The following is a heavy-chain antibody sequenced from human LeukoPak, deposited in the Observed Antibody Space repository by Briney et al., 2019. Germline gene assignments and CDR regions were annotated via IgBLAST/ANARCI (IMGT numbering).Heavy chain of an antibody. D-gene: IGHD6-19*01. CDR3: ARGIAVAGTGLTHFDY. CDR2: IYYSGST. V-gene: IGHV4-39*01. J-gene: IGHJ4*02. Sequence: SETLSLTCTVSGGSISSSSYYWGWIRQPPGKGLEWIGSIYYSGSTYYNPSLKSRVTISVDTSKNQFSLKLSSVTAADTAVYYCARGIAVAGTGLTHFDYWGQGTLVTVSS. CDR1: GGSISSSSYY.